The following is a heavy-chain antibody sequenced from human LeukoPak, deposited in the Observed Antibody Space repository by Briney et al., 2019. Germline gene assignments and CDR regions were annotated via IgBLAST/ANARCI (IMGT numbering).Heavy chain of an antibody. CDR2: IYYSGST. J-gene: IGHJ6*02. D-gene: IGHD3-10*01. CDR3: ARDYYGSGSYSFFRWNPRDYGMDV. CDR1: GGSISSGGYY. Sequence: SETLSLTCTVSGGSISSGGYYWSWIRQHPGKGLEWIGYIYYSGSTYYNPSLKSRVTISVDTSKNQFSLKLSSVTAADTAVYYCARDYYGSGSYSFFRWNPRDYGMDVWGQGTTVTVSS. V-gene: IGHV4-31*03.